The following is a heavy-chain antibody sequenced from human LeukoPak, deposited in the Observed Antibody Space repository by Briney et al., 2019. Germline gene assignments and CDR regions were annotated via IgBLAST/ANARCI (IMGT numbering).Heavy chain of an antibody. V-gene: IGHV1-18*01. J-gene: IGHJ6*03. D-gene: IGHD2-2*01. CDR3: ARVYCSSASCQFEYYYYYMDV. CDR2: ISAYNGDT. Sequence: GGSVKVSCKASGYTFSSHGISWVRQAPGQGLEWMGWISAYNGDTNYAQKLQGRVTMTTDTSTSTAYMELRSLRSDDTAVYYCARVYCSSASCQFEYYYYYMDVWGKGTTVTVSS. CDR1: GYTFSSHG.